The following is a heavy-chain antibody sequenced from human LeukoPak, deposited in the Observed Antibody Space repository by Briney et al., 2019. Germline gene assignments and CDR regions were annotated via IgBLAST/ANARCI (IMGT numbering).Heavy chain of an antibody. CDR3: AKSLAVPGSPDP. CDR1: GFTFTYSA. D-gene: IGHD6-19*01. V-gene: IGHV3-23*01. CDR2: VSGSGGNT. J-gene: IGHJ5*02. Sequence: GGSLRLSCAASGFTFTYSAMTWVRQAPGKGLEWVSTVSGSGGNTYYADSVKGRFTISRDNSENTVSLQMNSLRAQDTAVYYCAKSLAVPGSPDPWGQGTLVTVSS.